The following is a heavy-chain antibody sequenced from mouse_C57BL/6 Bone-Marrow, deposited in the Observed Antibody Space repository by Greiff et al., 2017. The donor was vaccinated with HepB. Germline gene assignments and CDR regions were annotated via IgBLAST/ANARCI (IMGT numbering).Heavy chain of an antibody. V-gene: IGHV1-82*01. CDR3: ARRLFYWYFDV. J-gene: IGHJ1*03. D-gene: IGHD1-2*01. Sequence: VKLQESGPELVKPGASVKISCKASGYAFSSSWMNWVKQRPGKGLEWIGRIYPGDGDTNYNGKFKGKATLTADKSSSTAYMQLSSLTSEDSAVYFCARRLFYWYFDVWGTGTTVTVAS. CDR1: GYAFSSSW. CDR2: IYPGDGDT.